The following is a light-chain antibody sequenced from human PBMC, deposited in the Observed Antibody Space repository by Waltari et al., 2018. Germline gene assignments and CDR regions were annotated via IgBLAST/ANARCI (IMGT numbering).Light chain of an antibody. CDR3: ELYDSSPPGYT. CDR2: GAS. J-gene: IGKJ2*01. V-gene: IGKV3-20*01. Sequence: EIVLTQSPGTLSLSPGERATLSCRASQTVRSSYIAWYQQRPGQAPRLLIHGASSRATGIPDRFSGSGSETDFTLTISGLEPDDFAVYFCELYDSSPPGYTFGQGTKLEI. CDR1: QTVRSSY.